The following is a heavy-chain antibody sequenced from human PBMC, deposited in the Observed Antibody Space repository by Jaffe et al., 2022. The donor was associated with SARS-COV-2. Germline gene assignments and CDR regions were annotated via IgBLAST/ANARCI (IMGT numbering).Heavy chain of an antibody. CDR2: IYTSGST. Sequence: QVQLQESGPGLVKPSQTLSLTCTVSGGSISSGSYYWSWIRQPAGKGLEWIGRIYTSGSTNYNPSLKSRVTISVDTSKNQFSLKLSSVTAADTAVYYCASQSGAFDIWGQGTMVTVSS. D-gene: IGHD3-10*01. CDR1: GGSISSGSYY. V-gene: IGHV4-61*02. J-gene: IGHJ3*02. CDR3: ASQSGAFDI.